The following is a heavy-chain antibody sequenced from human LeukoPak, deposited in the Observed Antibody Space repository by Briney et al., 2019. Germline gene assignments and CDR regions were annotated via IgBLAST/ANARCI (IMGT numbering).Heavy chain of an antibody. J-gene: IGHJ6*02. CDR2: INWNGGST. V-gene: IGHV3-20*04. CDR1: GFTFDDYG. CDR3: ARDYFGVKGCYYYGMDV. Sequence: GGSLRLSCAASGFTFDDYGMSWVRQAPGKGLEWVSGINWNGGSTGYADSVKGRFTISRDNAKNSLYLQMNSLRAEDTALYYCARDYFGVKGCYYYGMDVWGQGTTVTASS. D-gene: IGHD3-10*01.